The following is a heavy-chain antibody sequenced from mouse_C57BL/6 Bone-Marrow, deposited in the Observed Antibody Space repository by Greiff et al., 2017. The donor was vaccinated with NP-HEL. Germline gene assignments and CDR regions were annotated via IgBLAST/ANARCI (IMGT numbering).Heavy chain of an antibody. Sequence: VQLQQSGPGLVQPSQSLSITCTVSGFSLTSYGVHWVRQSPGKGLEWLGVIWSGGSTDYNAAFISRLSISKDNSKSQVFFKMNSLQAEDTAVYYCARYDYDVGAWFAYWGQGTLVTVSA. CDR2: IWSGGST. CDR1: GFSLTSYG. CDR3: ARYDYDVGAWFAY. J-gene: IGHJ3*01. V-gene: IGHV2-2*01. D-gene: IGHD2-4*01.